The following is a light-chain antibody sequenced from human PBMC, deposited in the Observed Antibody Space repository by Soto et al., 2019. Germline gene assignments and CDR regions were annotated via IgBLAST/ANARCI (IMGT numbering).Light chain of an antibody. CDR3: QSYDSSMSEV. Sequence: QPVLTQPPSVSGAPGQRVTISCTGSSSNIGAGYDVHWYQQLPGTAPKLIIYGNSNRPSGVPDRFSGSKSGTSASLAITGLQAEDEADYYCQSYDSSMSEVFGTGTKLTVL. CDR2: GNS. V-gene: IGLV1-40*01. CDR1: SSNIGAGYD. J-gene: IGLJ1*01.